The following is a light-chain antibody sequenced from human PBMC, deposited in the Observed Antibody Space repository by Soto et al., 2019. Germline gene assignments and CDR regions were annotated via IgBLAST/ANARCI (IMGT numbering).Light chain of an antibody. CDR2: GAS. CDR3: QQYNNWPSWT. J-gene: IGKJ1*01. Sequence: EIVMTQSPATLSVSPGDGATLSCRASQSVDSNLAWYQQKPGQAPRLLIYGASTRATGIPARFSGSGSGTEFTLTISSLQSEDFAVYYCQQYNNWPSWTFGQGTKVDIK. V-gene: IGKV3-15*01. CDR1: QSVDSN.